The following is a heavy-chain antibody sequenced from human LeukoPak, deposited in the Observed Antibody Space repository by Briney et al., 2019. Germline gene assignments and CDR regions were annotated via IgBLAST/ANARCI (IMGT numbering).Heavy chain of an antibody. CDR1: GGSISSYY. V-gene: IGHV4-59*08. CDR3: ARQRALHDAFDI. Sequence: SETLSLTCTVSGGSISSYYWSWIRQPPGKGLEWIGYFYYSGSSNSNPSLKSRVTISVDTSKNQFSLQLSSVTVADTAVYYCARQRALHDAFDIWGQGTMVTVSS. D-gene: IGHD4-11*01. J-gene: IGHJ3*02. CDR2: FYYSGSS.